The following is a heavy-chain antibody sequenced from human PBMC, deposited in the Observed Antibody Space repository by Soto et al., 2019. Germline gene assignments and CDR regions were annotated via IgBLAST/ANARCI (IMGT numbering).Heavy chain of an antibody. V-gene: IGHV1-69*06. D-gene: IGHD3-10*01. CDR1: GGTFSSYA. J-gene: IGHJ6*02. Sequence: SVKVSCKASGGTFSSYAISWVRQAPGQGLEWMGGIIPIFGTANYAQKFQGRVTITADKSTSTAYMELSSLRSEDTAVYYCARDRVWFGDSYQNRMDVWGQGTTVTVSS. CDR3: ARDRVWFGDSYQNRMDV. CDR2: IIPIFGTA.